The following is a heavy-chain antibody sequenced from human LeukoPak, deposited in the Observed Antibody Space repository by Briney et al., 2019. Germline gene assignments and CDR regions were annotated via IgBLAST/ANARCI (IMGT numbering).Heavy chain of an antibody. CDR3: ARSSPYCTNGLCYREFNY. CDR1: GYNFSTYY. V-gene: IGHV5-51*01. CDR2: IYPGDSDT. Sequence: GESLQISCKGSGYNFSTYYIGWVRQMPGKGLEWMGIIYPGDSDTRYTPSFQGQVTISADKSINTAYLQWSSLKASDTAMYYCARSSPYCTNGLCYREFNYWGQGTLVTVSS. D-gene: IGHD2-8*01. J-gene: IGHJ4*02.